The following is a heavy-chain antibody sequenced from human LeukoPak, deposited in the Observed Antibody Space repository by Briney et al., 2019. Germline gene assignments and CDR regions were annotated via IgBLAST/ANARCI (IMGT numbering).Heavy chain of an antibody. CDR1: GFTFRSYG. CDR2: ISYDGSNK. CDR3: AKITIFGVVSSPFDY. D-gene: IGHD3-3*01. J-gene: IGHJ4*02. Sequence: PGSTLRLSCAASGFTFRSYGMHWVRRAPAKGLVWVAVISYDGSNKYYADSVKGRFTISRDNSKNTLYLQMNSLRAEDTAVYYCAKITIFGVVSSPFDYWGQGTLVTVSS. V-gene: IGHV3-30*18.